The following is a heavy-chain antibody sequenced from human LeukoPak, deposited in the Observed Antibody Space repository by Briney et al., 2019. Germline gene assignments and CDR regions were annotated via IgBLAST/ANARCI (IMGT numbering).Heavy chain of an antibody. CDR3: AKDRDTYGYVTSFDY. V-gene: IGHV3-23*01. CDR1: GFNFSNYA. CDR2: ISGSGGST. Sequence: GGSLRLSCAASGFNFSNYAMSWVRQAPGKGLEWVSAISGSGGSTYYADSVKGRFTISRDNPKNTLYLQMNSLRAEDTAVYYCAKDRDTYGYVTSFDYWGQGTLVTVSS. D-gene: IGHD5-18*01. J-gene: IGHJ4*02.